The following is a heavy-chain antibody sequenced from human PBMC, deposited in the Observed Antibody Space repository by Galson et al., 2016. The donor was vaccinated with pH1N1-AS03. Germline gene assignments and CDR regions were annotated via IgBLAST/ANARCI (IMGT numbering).Heavy chain of an antibody. D-gene: IGHD1-7*01. CDR2: IYYSGGST. Sequence: SETLSLTCTVSGDSIGSGSLYWGWIRQPPGKGLEWIGSIYYSGGSTYSNPSLKSRLSMPVGTSRNQFSLRLISVTAADTAVYYCARRRGELLGYNWFDPWGQGTLVTVSS. CDR3: ARRRGELLGYNWFDP. J-gene: IGHJ5*02. CDR1: GDSIGSGSLY. V-gene: IGHV4-39*01.